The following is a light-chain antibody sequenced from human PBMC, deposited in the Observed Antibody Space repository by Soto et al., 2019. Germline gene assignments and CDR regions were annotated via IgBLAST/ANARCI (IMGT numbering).Light chain of an antibody. CDR2: GAS. Sequence: VLTQSPGTLSLSPGERATLSCRASQSVSSSSLAWYQQKPGQAPRILIYGASTRATGIPDRFSGSGSGTDFTLPISRLEPEDFAVYYCQQYGSSPPLTFGGGTKVEIK. CDR1: QSVSSSS. CDR3: QQYGSSPPLT. V-gene: IGKV3-20*01. J-gene: IGKJ4*01.